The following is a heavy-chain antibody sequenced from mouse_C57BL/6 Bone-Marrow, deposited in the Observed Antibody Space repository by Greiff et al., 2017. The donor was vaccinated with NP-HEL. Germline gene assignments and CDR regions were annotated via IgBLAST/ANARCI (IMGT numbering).Heavy chain of an antibody. CDR2: INPTNGGT. CDR3: ARRHYGDDRGYYFDY. Sequence: VQLQQSGPELVKPGASVKIPCKASGYTFTDYNMDWVKQSHGKSLEWIGDINPTNGGTIYNQKFKGKATLTVDKSSSTAYMELRSLTSEDTAVYYCARRHYGDDRGYYFDYWGKGTTLTVSS. J-gene: IGHJ2*01. CDR1: GYTFTDYN. V-gene: IGHV1-18*01. D-gene: IGHD2-2*01.